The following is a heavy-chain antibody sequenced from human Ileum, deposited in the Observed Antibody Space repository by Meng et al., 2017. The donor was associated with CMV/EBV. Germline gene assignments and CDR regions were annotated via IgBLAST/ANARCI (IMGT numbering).Heavy chain of an antibody. J-gene: IGHJ4*02. D-gene: IGHD1-14*01. Sequence: GGSLRLSCAASGFTFSSYWMHWVRQAPGKGLLWVSRISTDGNSATYADSVKGRFTISRDNAKNTLYLQMGNLRAEDTAVYYCAAGFNRADYWGQGTLVTVSS. CDR2: ISTDGNSA. CDR3: AAGFNRADY. CDR1: GFTFSSYW. V-gene: IGHV3-74*01.